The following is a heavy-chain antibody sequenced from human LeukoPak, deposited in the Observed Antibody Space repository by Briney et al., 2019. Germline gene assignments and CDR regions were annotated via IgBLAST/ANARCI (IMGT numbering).Heavy chain of an antibody. CDR1: GYSFTSYW. CDR3: ARPYWVDRVEGSGSYFDY. Sequence: GESLKISCKGSGYSFTSYWIGWVRQMPGKGLEWMGIIYPGDSDTRYSPSFQGQVTISADKSISTAYLQWSSLKASDTAMYYCARPYWVDRVEGSGSYFDYWGQGTLVTVSS. J-gene: IGHJ4*02. D-gene: IGHD3-10*01. CDR2: IYPGDSDT. V-gene: IGHV5-51*01.